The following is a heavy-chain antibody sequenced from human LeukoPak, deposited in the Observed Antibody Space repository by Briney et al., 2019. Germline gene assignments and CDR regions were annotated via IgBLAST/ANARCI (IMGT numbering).Heavy chain of an antibody. V-gene: IGHV3-23*01. CDR1: GFTFSSYA. CDR2: ISGSGGST. J-gene: IGHJ4*02. CDR3: AKGGEWELLPFDY. D-gene: IGHD1-26*01. Sequence: PGGSLRLSCAASGFTFSSYAMNWVRQAPGKGLEWVSAISGSGGSTYYADSVKGRFTISRDNSKNTLYLQMNSLRAEDTAVYYCAKGGEWELLPFDYWGQGTLVTVSS.